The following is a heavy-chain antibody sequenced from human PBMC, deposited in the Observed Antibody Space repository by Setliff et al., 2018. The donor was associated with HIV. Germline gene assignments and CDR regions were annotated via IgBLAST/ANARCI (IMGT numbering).Heavy chain of an antibody. CDR1: GGSFGDHY. V-gene: IGHV4-34*01. CDR3: ARAYSGYDGGWFDP. D-gene: IGHD5-12*01. CDR2: ISHSGTT. Sequence: SETLSLTCAVYGGSFGDHYWSWIRQPPGKGLEWIGEISHSGTTNYNPSLKSRLILSVDSSKNQFSLKLSSVTAADTAVYYCARAYSGYDGGWFDPWGQGTLVTVSS. J-gene: IGHJ5*02.